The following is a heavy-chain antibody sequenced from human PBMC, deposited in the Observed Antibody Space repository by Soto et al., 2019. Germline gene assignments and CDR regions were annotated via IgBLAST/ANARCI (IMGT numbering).Heavy chain of an antibody. CDR3: ARGGSIAARPIAKWFDP. V-gene: IGHV1-2*02. J-gene: IGHJ5*02. Sequence: ASVKVSCKASGYTFTGYYMHWVRQAPGQGLEWMGWINPNSGGTNYAQKFQGRVTMTRDTSISTAYMELSRLRSDDTAVYYCARGGSIAARPIAKWFDPWGQGTLVTVS. CDR1: GYTFTGYY. D-gene: IGHD6-6*01. CDR2: INPNSGGT.